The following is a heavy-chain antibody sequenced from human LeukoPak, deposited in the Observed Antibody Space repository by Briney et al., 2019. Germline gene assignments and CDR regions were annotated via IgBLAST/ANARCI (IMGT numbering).Heavy chain of an antibody. CDR2: IYYSGSA. CDR1: GGSISSYY. V-gene: IGHV4-59*12. Sequence: SETLSLTCTVSGGSISSYYWSWIRQPPGKGLEWIGYIYYSGSANYNPSLKSRVTISVDTSKDQFSLKLSSVTAADTAVYYCARWVDTGGYYYFDYWGQGTLVTVSS. D-gene: IGHD3-22*01. CDR3: ARWVDTGGYYYFDY. J-gene: IGHJ4*02.